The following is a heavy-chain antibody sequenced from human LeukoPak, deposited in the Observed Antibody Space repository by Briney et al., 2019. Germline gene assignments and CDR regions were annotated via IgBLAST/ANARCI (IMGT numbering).Heavy chain of an antibody. J-gene: IGHJ4*02. CDR1: GYTLTELS. CDR3: ATDQSRIWAYGSFDY. Sequence: GASVKVSCKVSGYTLTELSMHWVRQAPGKGLEWMGGFDPEDGETIYAQKFQGRVTMTEDTSTDTAYMELSSLRSGDTAVYYCATDQSRIWAYGSFDYWGQGTLVTVSS. CDR2: FDPEDGET. D-gene: IGHD2/OR15-2a*01. V-gene: IGHV1-24*01.